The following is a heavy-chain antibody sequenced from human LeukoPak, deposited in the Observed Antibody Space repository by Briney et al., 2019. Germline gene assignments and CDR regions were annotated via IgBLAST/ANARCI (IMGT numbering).Heavy chain of an antibody. CDR3: ARDKFTSGENWFDP. V-gene: IGHV3-74*01. D-gene: IGHD1-26*01. J-gene: IGHJ5*02. CDR1: GFTFSSYW. Sequence: GGSLRLSCAASGFTFSSYWMHWVRQAPGKGLVWVSRISSDGSSTTYADSVKGRFTISRDNARDTLYLQMNSLRAEDTAIYYCARDKFTSGENWFDPWGQGTLVTVSS. CDR2: ISSDGSST.